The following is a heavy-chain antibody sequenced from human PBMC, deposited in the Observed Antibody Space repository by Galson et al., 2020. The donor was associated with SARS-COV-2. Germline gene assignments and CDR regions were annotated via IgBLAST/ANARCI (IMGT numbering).Heavy chain of an antibody. D-gene: IGHD3-22*01. V-gene: IGHV3-30*03. Sequence: GGSLKLSCVASGFTFSNYAMHWVRQAPGKGLEWVAIVSYDGTNKYADSVKGRFTISRDNSESTLYLQMNSLRPEDTAMYYCARETADYDSSNFDFWGQGTLVTVSS. CDR2: VSYDGTNK. CDR3: ARETADYDSSNFDF. CDR1: GFTFSNYA. J-gene: IGHJ4*02.